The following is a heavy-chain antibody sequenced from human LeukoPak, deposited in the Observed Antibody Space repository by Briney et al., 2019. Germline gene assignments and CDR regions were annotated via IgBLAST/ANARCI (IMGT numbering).Heavy chain of an antibody. CDR3: AKAVSLADYYYYYGMDV. D-gene: IGHD6-6*01. J-gene: IGHJ6*02. V-gene: IGHV3-7*03. CDR1: GFTFSSYW. CDR2: IKQDGSEK. Sequence: GGSLRLSCAASGFTFSSYWMSWVRQAPGKGLEWVANIKQDGSEKYYVDSVKGRFTISRDNAKNSLYLQMNSLRAEDTALYYCAKAVSLADYYYYYGMDVWGQGTTVTVSS.